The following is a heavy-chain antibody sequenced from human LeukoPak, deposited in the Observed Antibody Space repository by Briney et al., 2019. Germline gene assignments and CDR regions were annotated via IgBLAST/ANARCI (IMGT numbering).Heavy chain of an antibody. CDR3: AKDSSGSYYGPGRFFDY. V-gene: IGHV3-9*03. CDR1: GFTFDDYA. J-gene: IGHJ4*02. Sequence: GGSLRLSCAASGFTFDDYAMHWVRQAPGKGLEWVSGISWNSGSIGYADSVKGRFTISRDNAKNSMYMQMNSLRAEDMALYYCAKDSSGSYYGPGRFFDYWGQGTLVTVSS. CDR2: ISWNSGSI. D-gene: IGHD1-26*01.